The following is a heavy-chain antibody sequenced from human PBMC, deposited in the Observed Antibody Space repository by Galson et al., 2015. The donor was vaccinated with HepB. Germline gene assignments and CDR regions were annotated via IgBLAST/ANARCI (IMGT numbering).Heavy chain of an antibody. V-gene: IGHV6-1*01. CDR3: ARVLRLRKGYKSPFDY. Sequence: CAISGDSVSSNSSLWNWIRQSPSRGLEWLGRTYYRSKWNNDYAVSVKSGISITSDTSKNHFSLQLNSVTPEDTAVYFCARVLRLRKGYKSPFDYWGQGTLVTVSS. J-gene: IGHJ4*02. CDR1: GDSVSSNSSL. D-gene: IGHD5-24*01. CDR2: TYYRSKWNN.